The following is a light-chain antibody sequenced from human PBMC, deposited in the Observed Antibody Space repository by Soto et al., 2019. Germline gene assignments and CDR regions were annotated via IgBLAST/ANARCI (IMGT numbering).Light chain of an antibody. V-gene: IGLV1-51*01. CDR2: DNS. CDR1: STNIGNNY. Sequence: QSVLTQPPSVSGAPGQTVTISCSGSSTNIGNNYVSWYQHLPGTAPKLLIYDNSERPSGIPDRFSGSKSGTSATLGITGLQTGDDADYYCGTWDSSLSAGIFGGGTKLTVL. J-gene: IGLJ2*01. CDR3: GTWDSSLSAGI.